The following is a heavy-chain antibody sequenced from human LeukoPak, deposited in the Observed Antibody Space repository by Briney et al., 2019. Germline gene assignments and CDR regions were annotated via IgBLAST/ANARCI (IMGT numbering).Heavy chain of an antibody. J-gene: IGHJ4*02. V-gene: IGHV3-23*01. Sequence: GGSLRLSCAASGFTFSSNVMSWVRQAPGKGLEWVSAISDNSVSTYYADSVKGRFTVSRDNSKNTLYLQMNSLRVEDTAVYFCAKGSSSSRPYYFDYWGQGTLVTVSS. CDR2: ISDNSVST. CDR1: GFTFSSNV. D-gene: IGHD6-6*01. CDR3: AKGSSSSRPYYFDY.